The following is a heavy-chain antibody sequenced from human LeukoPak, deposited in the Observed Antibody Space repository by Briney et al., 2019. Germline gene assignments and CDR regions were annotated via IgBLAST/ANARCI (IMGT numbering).Heavy chain of an antibody. D-gene: IGHD3-22*01. Sequence: GSLRLSCSASGVTFSSDSMNWVRPAPGKGLEWVSYISSSSSTIYYADSVKGRFTISRDNAKNSLYLQMNSLRDEDTAVYYCASAEHDSSGLPFDYWGQGTLVTVSS. CDR3: ASAEHDSSGLPFDY. CDR1: GVTFSSDS. J-gene: IGHJ4*02. CDR2: ISSSSSTI. V-gene: IGHV3-48*02.